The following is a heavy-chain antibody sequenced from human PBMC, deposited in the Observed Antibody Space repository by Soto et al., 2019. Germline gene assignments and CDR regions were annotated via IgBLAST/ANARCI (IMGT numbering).Heavy chain of an antibody. D-gene: IGHD3-16*01. CDR3: ARVPSAYFNYYGMDV. Sequence: GGSLRLSCAASGFTFSSYSMNWVRQAPGKGLEWVSYISSSSSTIYYADSVKGRFTISRDNAKNSLYLQMNSLRDEDTAVYYCARVPSAYFNYYGMDVWGQGTTVTVSS. CDR2: ISSSSSTI. CDR1: GFTFSSYS. J-gene: IGHJ6*02. V-gene: IGHV3-48*02.